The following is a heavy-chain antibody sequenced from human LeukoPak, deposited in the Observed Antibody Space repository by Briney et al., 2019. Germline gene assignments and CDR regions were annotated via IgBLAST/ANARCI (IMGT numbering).Heavy chain of an antibody. CDR3: AKGMYYENTGSFDY. CDR1: GFTFSSYA. Sequence: SGGSLRLSCAASGFTFSSYAMSWVRQAPGKGLEWVSAVSGPGASTYYADPVKGRFTISRDNSKNTLYLQMNGLRAEDTAIYYCAKGMYYENTGSFDYWGQGTLVTVSS. V-gene: IGHV3-23*01. CDR2: VSGPGAST. J-gene: IGHJ4*02. D-gene: IGHD3-22*01.